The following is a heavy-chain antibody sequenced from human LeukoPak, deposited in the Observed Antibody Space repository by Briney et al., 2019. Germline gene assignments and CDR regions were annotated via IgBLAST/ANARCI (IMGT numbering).Heavy chain of an antibody. CDR2: IIPMSDTA. J-gene: IGHJ3*02. CDR1: GGTFNSYA. Sequence: SVKVSCKASGGTFNSYAISWVRQAPGQGLEWMGGIIPMSDTANYPQKFRGRLTITADIPTSTVCMELSSLRSEDTAVYYCAREDDTGRYMGDDAFDIWGQGTMVTVSS. V-gene: IGHV1-69*06. D-gene: IGHD1-26*01. CDR3: AREDDTGRYMGDDAFDI.